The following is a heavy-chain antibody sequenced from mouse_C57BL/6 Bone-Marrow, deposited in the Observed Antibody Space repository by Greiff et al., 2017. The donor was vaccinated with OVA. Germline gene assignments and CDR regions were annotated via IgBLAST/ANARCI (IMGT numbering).Heavy chain of an antibody. CDR2: ITHSGET. Sequence: VQLQQSGPGLVKPSQSLFLTCSITGFPITSGYYWIWIRQSPGKPLEWMGYITHSGETFYNPSLQSPISITRETSKNQFFLQLNSVTTEDTAMYYCAGDIYYGSSYAMDYWGQGTSVTVSS. V-gene: IGHV12-3*01. CDR1: GFPITSGYY. D-gene: IGHD1-1*01. J-gene: IGHJ4*01. CDR3: AGDIYYGSSYAMDY.